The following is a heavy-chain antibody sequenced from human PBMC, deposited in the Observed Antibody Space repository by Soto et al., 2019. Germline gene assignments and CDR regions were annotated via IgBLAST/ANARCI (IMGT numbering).Heavy chain of an antibody. D-gene: IGHD3-22*01. Sequence: EVQLLESGGGLVQPGGSLRLSGEASGFTFTSYAMSWVGQAPGRGWGGVSAISGSGGSKYYADSVKGRFTISRDNSKNTLYLQMNSLRAEDTAVYYCAKDRAYYYDSSGQGAFDIWGQGTMVTVSS. CDR3: AKDRAYYYDSSGQGAFDI. CDR1: GFTFTSYA. V-gene: IGHV3-23*01. CDR2: ISGSGGSK. J-gene: IGHJ3*02.